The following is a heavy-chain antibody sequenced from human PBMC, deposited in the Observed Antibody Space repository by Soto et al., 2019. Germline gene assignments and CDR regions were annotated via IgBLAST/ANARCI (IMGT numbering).Heavy chain of an antibody. J-gene: IGHJ6*02. D-gene: IGHD2-2*01. V-gene: IGHV1-69*12. CDR1: GGTFSSYA. CDR2: IIPIFGTA. Sequence: QVQLVQSGAEVKKPGSSVKVSCKASGGTFSSYALSWVRQAPGQGLEWMGGIIPIFGTADYAQKFQGRVTITVDDATGTAYMELRSLRSEETVVYYCASNPVPYYCYGMDVWGQGTTVTVSS. CDR3: ASNPVPYYCYGMDV.